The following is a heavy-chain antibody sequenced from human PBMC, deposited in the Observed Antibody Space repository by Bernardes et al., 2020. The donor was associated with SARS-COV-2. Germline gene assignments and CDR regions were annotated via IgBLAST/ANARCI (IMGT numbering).Heavy chain of an antibody. Sequence: GSLRLSCAASGFTFSSYEMNWVRQAPGKGLEWVSYISSSGSTIYYADSVKGRFTISRDNAKDSLYLQMNSLRAEDTAVYYCARRAAEVDSWGQGTLVTVSS. D-gene: IGHD2-15*01. J-gene: IGHJ4*02. CDR3: ARRAAEVDS. V-gene: IGHV3-48*03. CDR1: GFTFSSYE. CDR2: ISSSGSTI.